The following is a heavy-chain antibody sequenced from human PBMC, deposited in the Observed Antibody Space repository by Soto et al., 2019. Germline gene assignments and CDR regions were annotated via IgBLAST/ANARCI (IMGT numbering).Heavy chain of an antibody. V-gene: IGHV4-59*01. Sequence: SETLSLTCTVSGGSISSYYWSWIRQPPGKGLEWIGYIYYSGSTNYNPSLKSRVTISVDTSKNQFSLKLSSVTAADTAVYYCARVESSGYFLFDYWGQGTPVTVSS. CDR1: GGSISSYY. D-gene: IGHD3-22*01. CDR3: ARVESSGYFLFDY. J-gene: IGHJ4*02. CDR2: IYYSGST.